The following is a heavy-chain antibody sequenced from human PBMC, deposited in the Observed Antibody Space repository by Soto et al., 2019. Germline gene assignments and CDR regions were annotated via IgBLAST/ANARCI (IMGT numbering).Heavy chain of an antibody. Sequence: SETLSLTXAVYGGSFSGSYWSWLRQPPAKGLEWIGEINHIGSTNYNPSLKSRVTISVDTSKNQFSLKLSSVTAADTAVYYCGRGAYISGSFYYYYYGMDVWGQGTTVTVSS. V-gene: IGHV4-34*01. D-gene: IGHD3-10*01. J-gene: IGHJ6*02. CDR2: INHIGST. CDR1: GGSFSGSY. CDR3: GRGAYISGSFYYYYYGMDV.